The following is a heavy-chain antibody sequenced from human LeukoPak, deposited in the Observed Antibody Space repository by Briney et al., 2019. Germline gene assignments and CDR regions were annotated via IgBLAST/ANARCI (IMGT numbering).Heavy chain of an antibody. CDR1: GGSLSGYY. Sequence: SETLSLTCTVSGGSLSGYYWSWIRQPPGKGLEWIGYIYYSGSTNYNPPLKSRVTISVDTSKNQFSLKLSSVTAADTAVYYCARGPSHGTMVGYYYYYMDVWGKGTTVTVSS. D-gene: IGHD4/OR15-4a*01. V-gene: IGHV4-59*01. CDR2: IYYSGST. CDR3: ARGPSHGTMVGYYYYYMDV. J-gene: IGHJ6*03.